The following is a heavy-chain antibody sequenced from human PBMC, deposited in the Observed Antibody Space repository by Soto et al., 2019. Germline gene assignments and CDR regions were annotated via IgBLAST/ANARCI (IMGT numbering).Heavy chain of an antibody. J-gene: IGHJ6*03. CDR3: ARSPPSAAGTTPFGRYYMDV. D-gene: IGHD6-13*01. V-gene: IGHV4-59*12. Sequence: SETLSLTCTVSGGSISDYYWGWIRQSPGKGLEWIGYIHNSGSTNYNPSLKSRVTISVDTSKNQFSLKLSSVTAADTAVYYCARSPPSAAGTTPFGRYYMDVWGKGTTVTVSS. CDR1: GGSISDYY. CDR2: IHNSGST.